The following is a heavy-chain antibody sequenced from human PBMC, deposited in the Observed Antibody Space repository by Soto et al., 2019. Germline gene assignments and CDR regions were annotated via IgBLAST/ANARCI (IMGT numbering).Heavy chain of an antibody. CDR2: IIHSEST. CDR1: GGSFSAYY. Sequence: SETLSLTCAVYGGSFSAYYWSWVRQPPGKGLEWIGEIIHSESTKYNPSLKSRVSMSVDTSQNQFSLILASVTAADTAVYYCARALVTDYNSRDYHYYFAMDVWGQGTSVTVSS. V-gene: IGHV4-34*09. J-gene: IGHJ6*02. D-gene: IGHD3-22*01. CDR3: ARALVTDYNSRDYHYYFAMDV.